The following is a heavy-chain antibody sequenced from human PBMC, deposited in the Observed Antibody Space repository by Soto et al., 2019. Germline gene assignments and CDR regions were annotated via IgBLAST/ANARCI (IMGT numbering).Heavy chain of an antibody. J-gene: IGHJ4*02. CDR2: ISGSGGST. Sequence: GGSLRLSCAASGFIFSSYGMNWVRQAPGKGLEWVSTISGSGGSTYYIDSVKGRFTISRDNSKNTVYLQMNSLRAEDTAVYYCAKIESSSALGFLEFWGQGTMVTVSS. CDR1: GFIFSSYG. V-gene: IGHV3-23*01. D-gene: IGHD3-3*01. CDR3: AKIESSSALGFLEF.